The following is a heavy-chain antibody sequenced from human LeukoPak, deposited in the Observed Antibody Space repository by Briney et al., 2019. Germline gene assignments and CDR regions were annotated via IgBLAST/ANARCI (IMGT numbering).Heavy chain of an antibody. J-gene: IGHJ4*02. CDR3: ARDIDSSGAFDY. V-gene: IGHV3-23*01. CDR2: ISGSGGST. D-gene: IGHD3-22*01. CDR1: GFTFSSYA. Sequence: GRSLRLSCAASGFTFSSYAMSWVRQAPGKGLEWVSAISGSGGSTYYADSVKGRFTISRDNSKNTLYLQMNSLRAEDTAVYYCARDIDSSGAFDYWGQGTLVTVSS.